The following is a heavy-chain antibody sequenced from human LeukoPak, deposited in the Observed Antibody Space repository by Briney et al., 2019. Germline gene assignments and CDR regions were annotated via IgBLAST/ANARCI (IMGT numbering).Heavy chain of an antibody. D-gene: IGHD3-10*02. CDR1: GINFNDYR. Sequence: GGSLRLSCAASGINFNDYRMNWVRQAPGKGLEWVSYISSSGSTIYYADSVKGRFTISRDNAKNSLYLQMNSLRAEDTAVYYCAELGITMIGGVWGKGTTVTISS. J-gene: IGHJ6*04. CDR2: ISSSGSTI. V-gene: IGHV3-48*04. CDR3: AELGITMIGGV.